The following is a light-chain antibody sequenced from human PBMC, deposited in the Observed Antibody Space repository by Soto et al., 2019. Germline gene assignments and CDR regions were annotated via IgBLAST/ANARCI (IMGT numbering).Light chain of an antibody. CDR1: SSDVGNYNR. CDR3: CSNAGSTIFYV. V-gene: IGLV2-23*01. J-gene: IGLJ1*01. Sequence: QSALTQPASVSGSPGQSITISCTGTSSDVGNYNRVSWYQQHPGKAPKLMIYEGNKRPSGVSNRFSGSQSGNTASLTISGLQAEDEADYYCCSNAGSTIFYVFGTGTKLTVL. CDR2: EGN.